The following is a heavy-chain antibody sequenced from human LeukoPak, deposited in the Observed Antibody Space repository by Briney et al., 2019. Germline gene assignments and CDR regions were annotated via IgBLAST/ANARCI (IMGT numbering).Heavy chain of an antibody. D-gene: IGHD1-26*01. CDR3: ARGGGYYAIDY. V-gene: IGHV3-33*01. Sequence: GGSLRLSCAASGFTFSSYGMHWVRQAPGKGLEWVAVIWYDGSNKYYADSVKGRFTISRDNSKNTLYLQMNNLRAEDTAVYYCARGGGYYAIDYWGQGTLVTVSS. CDR2: IWYDGSNK. J-gene: IGHJ4*02. CDR1: GFTFSSYG.